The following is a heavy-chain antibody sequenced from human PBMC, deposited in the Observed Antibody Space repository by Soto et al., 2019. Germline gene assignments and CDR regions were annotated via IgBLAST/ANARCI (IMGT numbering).Heavy chain of an antibody. CDR1: GFTFGDYA. J-gene: IGHJ6*02. CDR3: TSSSTSQGYYYGMDV. CDR2: IRSKAYGGTT. Sequence: GGSLRLSCTASGFTFGDYAMSWFRQAPGKGLEWVGFIRSKAYGGTTEYAASVKGRFTISRDDSKSIAYLQMNSLKTEDTAVYYCTSSSTSQGYYYGMDVWGQGTTVTVSS. V-gene: IGHV3-49*03. D-gene: IGHD2-2*01.